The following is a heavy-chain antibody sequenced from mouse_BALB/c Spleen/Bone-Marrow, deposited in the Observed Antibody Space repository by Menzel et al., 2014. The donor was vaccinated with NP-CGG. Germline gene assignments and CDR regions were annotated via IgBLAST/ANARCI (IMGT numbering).Heavy chain of an antibody. Sequence: QVQLQQSGPGLVAPSQSLSITCTVSGFPLSSYGVHWVRQCPGKGLEWLGIIWAGGGTNYNSALMSRLSISKDNSKSQVFLKMNSLQTDDTAMYYCARGDYGSTYWFAYWGQGTLVTVSA. CDR2: IWAGGGT. J-gene: IGHJ3*01. D-gene: IGHD1-1*01. CDR1: GFPLSSYG. CDR3: ARGDYGSTYWFAY. V-gene: IGHV2-9*02.